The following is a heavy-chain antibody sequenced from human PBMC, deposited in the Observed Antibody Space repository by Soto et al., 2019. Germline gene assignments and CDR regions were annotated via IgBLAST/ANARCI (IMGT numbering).Heavy chain of an antibody. CDR1: GFTFSSYA. V-gene: IGHV3-64*01. CDR3: ARGFYDSYGMDV. CDR2: ISSNGGST. Sequence: GGSLRLSCAASGFTFSSYAMHWVRQAPGKGLEYVSAISSNGGSTYYANSVKGRFTISRDNSKNTLYLQMGSLRAEDMAVYYCARGFYDSYGMDVWGQGTTVTVS. J-gene: IGHJ6*02. D-gene: IGHD3-22*01.